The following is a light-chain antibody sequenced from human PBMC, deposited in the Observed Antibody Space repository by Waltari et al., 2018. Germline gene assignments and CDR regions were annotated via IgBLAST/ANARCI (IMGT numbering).Light chain of an antibody. V-gene: IGLV2-8*01. Sequence: QSALTQPPSASGSPGQSVTISCTGTSSDVGGYNYVSWYQQHPGKAPNLMIYEVSKRPSGVPDRFSGSKSGNTASLTVSGLQAEDEADYYCSSYAGRNNLRVFGGGTKLTVL. CDR1: SSDVGGYNY. CDR2: EVS. J-gene: IGLJ2*01. CDR3: SSYAGRNNLRV.